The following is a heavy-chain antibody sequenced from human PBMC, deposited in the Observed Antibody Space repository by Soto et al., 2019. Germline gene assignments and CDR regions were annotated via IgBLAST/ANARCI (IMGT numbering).Heavy chain of an antibody. Sequence: PGGSLRLSCAASGFTLSDHYMDWVRQAPGRGLEWVGRTRNKANGYSTEYAAAVKGRFIVSSDDSLNSLYLRMNSLKTEDTAVYYCVRTSHYGSGSWNFDFWGQGTLVTVSS. D-gene: IGHD3-10*01. V-gene: IGHV3-72*01. CDR1: GFTLSDHY. CDR2: TRNKANGYST. CDR3: VRTSHYGSGSWNFDF. J-gene: IGHJ4*02.